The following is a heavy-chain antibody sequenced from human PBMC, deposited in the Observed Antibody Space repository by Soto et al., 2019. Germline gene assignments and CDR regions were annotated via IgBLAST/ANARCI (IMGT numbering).Heavy chain of an antibody. CDR1: GGSVNSGNYY. V-gene: IGHV4-34*01. D-gene: IGHD1-1*01. CDR3: ARVERGTATTVVDAFDI. CDR2: MSHSGGT. J-gene: IGHJ3*02. Sequence: QVQLQQWGAGLLKPSETLSLTCAVFGGSVNSGNYYWSWIRQPPGKGLEWIGEMSHSGGTHFNPSLKSRVTISGDTSKNPFSLKMSSVTAADTALYYCARVERGTATTVVDAFDIWGPGTMVTVSS.